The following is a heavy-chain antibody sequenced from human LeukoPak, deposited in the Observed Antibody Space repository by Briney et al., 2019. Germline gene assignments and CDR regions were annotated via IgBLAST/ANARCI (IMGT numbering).Heavy chain of an antibody. J-gene: IGHJ4*02. CDR3: ARASYGDYSYFDY. D-gene: IGHD4-17*01. CDR1: GFTFSRYS. V-gene: IGHV3-21*01. Sequence: GGSLRLSCAASGFTFSRYSMNWVRQAPGKGLEWVSSISSSSSYIYYADSVKGPFTISRDNAKHSLYLQMNSLRAEDTAVYYCARASYGDYSYFDYWGQGTLVTVSS. CDR2: ISSSSSYI.